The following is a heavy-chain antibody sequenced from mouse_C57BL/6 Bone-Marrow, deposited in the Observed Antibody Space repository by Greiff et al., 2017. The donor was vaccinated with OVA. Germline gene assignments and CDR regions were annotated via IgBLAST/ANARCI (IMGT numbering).Heavy chain of an antibody. CDR1: GYAFSSSW. CDR2: IYPGDGDT. V-gene: IGHV1-82*01. Sequence: QVQLQQSGPELVKPGASVKISCKASGYAFSSSWMNWVKQRPGQGLEWIGRIYPGDGDTNYNGTFKGKATLTADKSSSTAYMQLSSLTSEDSAVYFCAKRGLRRWGQGTTLTVSS. CDR3: AKRGLRR. D-gene: IGHD2-4*01. J-gene: IGHJ2*01.